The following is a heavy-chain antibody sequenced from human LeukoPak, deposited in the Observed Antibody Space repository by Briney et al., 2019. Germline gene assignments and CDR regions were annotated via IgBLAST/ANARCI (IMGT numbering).Heavy chain of an antibody. V-gene: IGHV4-4*09. CDR2: IYSSGST. Sequence: PSETLFFTCTVSGSSITSYYWSWIRQPPGKGLEWIGIIYSSGSTNYNPSLRSRLTISVDTSKNQFSLILNSVTAACTAVYYCARYFKHVRSGTQHWFDPWGQGTLVTVSS. D-gene: IGHD1-14*01. CDR3: ARYFKHVRSGTQHWFDP. J-gene: IGHJ5*02. CDR1: GSSITSYY.